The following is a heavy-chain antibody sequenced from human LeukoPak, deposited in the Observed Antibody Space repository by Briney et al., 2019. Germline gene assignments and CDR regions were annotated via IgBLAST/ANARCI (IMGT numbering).Heavy chain of an antibody. CDR2: IYYSGST. J-gene: IGHJ6*03. D-gene: IGHD6-13*01. CDR1: GGSISSSSYY. Sequence: SETLSLTCTVSGGSISSSSYYWGWIRQPPGKGLEWIGSIYYSGSTNYHPSLKSRVTISVDTSKNQFSLKLTSVIAADTAVYYCARAGQLEDYYYYYMDVWGKGTTVIVSS. V-gene: IGHV4-39*07. CDR3: ARAGQLEDYYYYYMDV.